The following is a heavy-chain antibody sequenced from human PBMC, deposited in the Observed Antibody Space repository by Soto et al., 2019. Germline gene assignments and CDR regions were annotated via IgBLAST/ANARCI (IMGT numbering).Heavy chain of an antibody. D-gene: IGHD1-26*01. CDR2: IYSGGST. CDR1: GFTVSSNY. CDR3: ARGVGATSYYFDY. V-gene: IGHV3-53*01. Sequence: EVQLVESGGGLIQPGGSLRLSCAASGFTVSSNYMSWVRQAPGKGLEWVSVIYSGGSTYYADSVKGRFTISRDNSKYTLYLKMNSLRAEDTDVYYCARGVGATSYYFDYWGQGTLVTVSS. J-gene: IGHJ4*02.